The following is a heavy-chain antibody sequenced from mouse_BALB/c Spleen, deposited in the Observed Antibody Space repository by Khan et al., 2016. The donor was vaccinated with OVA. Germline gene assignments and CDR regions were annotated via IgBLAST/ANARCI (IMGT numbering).Heavy chain of an antibody. V-gene: IGHV1S136*01. CDR2: INPYNDGS. D-gene: IGHD1-1*01. J-gene: IGHJ3*01. CDR1: GYTFTNYI. CDR3: ARDYGSSFWFTY. Sequence: VQLKQSGPELVKPGASVKMSCKASGYTFTNYIIHWVKQKPGQGLAWIGYINPYNDGSKYNEKFKGKATLTSDKSSSTAYMELSGLTSEDSAVYYCARDYGSSFWFTYWGQGTLVTVSA.